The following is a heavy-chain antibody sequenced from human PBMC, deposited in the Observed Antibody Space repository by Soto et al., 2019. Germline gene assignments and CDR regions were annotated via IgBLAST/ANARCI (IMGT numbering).Heavy chain of an antibody. D-gene: IGHD2-15*01. CDR2: INPSGGST. CDR3: AGGRRGDIVVVVAATPSYMDV. V-gene: IGHV1-46*03. Sequence: GPVKVSCKASGYTFTSYYMHWVRQAPGQGLEWMGIINPSGGSTSYAQKFQGRVTMTRDTSTSTVYMELSSLRSEDTAVYYCAGGRRGDIVVVVAATPSYMDVWGKGTTVTVSS. J-gene: IGHJ6*03. CDR1: GYTFTSYY.